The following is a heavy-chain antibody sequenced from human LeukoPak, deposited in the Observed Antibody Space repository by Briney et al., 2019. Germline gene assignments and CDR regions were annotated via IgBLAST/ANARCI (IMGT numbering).Heavy chain of an antibody. CDR2: INSDGSST. V-gene: IGHV3-74*01. J-gene: IGHJ5*02. Sequence: PGGSLRLSCAASGFXLSSYWIHWVRQAPGKGLVWVSRINSDGSSTRYADSVKGRFTISRDNAKNTLYLQMNSLRAEDTAVYYCARETIFGVSSFDPWGQGTLVTVSS. CDR3: ARETIFGVSSFDP. CDR1: GFXLSSYW. D-gene: IGHD3-3*01.